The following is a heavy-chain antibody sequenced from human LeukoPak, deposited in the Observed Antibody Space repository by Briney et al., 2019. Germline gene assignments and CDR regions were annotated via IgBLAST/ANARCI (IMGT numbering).Heavy chain of an antibody. CDR3: ARPSGGYYYGFDY. CDR2: INHSGST. V-gene: IGHV4-34*01. CDR1: GGSFSGYY. J-gene: IGHJ4*02. Sequence: SETLSLTCAVYGGSFSGYYWSWIRQPPGKGLEWIGEINHSGSTNYNPSLKSRVTISVDTSKNQFSLKLSSVTAADTAVYYCARPSGGYYYGFDYWGQGTLVTVSS. D-gene: IGHD3-22*01.